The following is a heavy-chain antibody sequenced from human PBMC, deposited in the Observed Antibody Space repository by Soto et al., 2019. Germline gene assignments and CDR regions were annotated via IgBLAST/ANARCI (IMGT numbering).Heavy chain of an antibody. V-gene: IGHV1-2*04. CDR1: GYTFTGYY. CDR3: ARVLSFGDDYYYGMDV. CDR2: INPNSGGT. Sequence: ASVKVSCKASGYTFTGYYMHWVRQAPGQGLEWMGWINPNSGGTNYAQKFQGWVTMTRDTSISTAYMELSRLGSDDTAVYYCARVLSFGDDYYYGMDVWGPGTRVTVS. J-gene: IGHJ6*02. D-gene: IGHD2-21*02.